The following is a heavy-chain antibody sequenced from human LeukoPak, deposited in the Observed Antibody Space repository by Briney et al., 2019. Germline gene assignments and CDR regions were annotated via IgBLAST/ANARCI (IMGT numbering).Heavy chain of an antibody. V-gene: IGHV1-69*01. CDR1: GGTFSSYA. CDR3: ARADRRTSIVGAIRGKYYFDY. Sequence: GASVKVSCKASGGTFSSYAISWVRQAPGQGLEWMGGIIPIFGTANYAQKFQGRVTITADESTSTAYMELSSLRSEDTAVYYCARADRRTSIVGAIRGKYYFDYWGQGTLVTVSS. D-gene: IGHD1-26*01. J-gene: IGHJ4*02. CDR2: IIPIFGTA.